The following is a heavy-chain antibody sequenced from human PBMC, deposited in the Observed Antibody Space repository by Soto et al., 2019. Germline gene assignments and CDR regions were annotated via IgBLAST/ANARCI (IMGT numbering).Heavy chain of an antibody. CDR2: ISGSGGST. CDR1: GFTFSSYA. D-gene: IGHD6-19*01. Sequence: EVQLLESGGGLVQPGGSLRLSCAASGFTFSSYAMSWVRQAPGKGLEWVSAISGSGGSTYYADSVKGRFTISRDNSKNTLYLQMNSLRAEDTAVYYCAGYSSGWYYFDYWGQGTLVTVSS. J-gene: IGHJ4*02. CDR3: AGYSSGWYYFDY. V-gene: IGHV3-23*01.